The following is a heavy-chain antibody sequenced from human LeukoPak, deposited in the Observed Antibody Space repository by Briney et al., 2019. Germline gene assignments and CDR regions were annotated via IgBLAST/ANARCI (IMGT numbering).Heavy chain of an antibody. J-gene: IGHJ4*02. CDR2: ISYDGSNK. D-gene: IGHD3-22*01. CDR3: AKDPFNDSSGFIRYYFDY. CDR1: GFTFSSYE. Sequence: GGSLRLSCAASGFTFSSYEMNWVRQAPGKGLEWLAVISYDGSNKYYADSVKGRFTISRDNSKNTLYLQMNSLRAEDTAVYYCAKDPFNDSSGFIRYYFDYWGQGTLVTVSS. V-gene: IGHV3-30*18.